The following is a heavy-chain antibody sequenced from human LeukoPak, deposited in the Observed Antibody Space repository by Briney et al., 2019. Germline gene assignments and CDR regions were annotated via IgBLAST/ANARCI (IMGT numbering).Heavy chain of an antibody. J-gene: IGHJ4*02. Sequence: PGGFLRLSCAASGITVSSNYMSWVRQAPGKGLEWVSLIYSDGTTLYADSVKGRFTISRDTSKNRLYLHMDSLRAEDTAIYYCTKVATTPLWASDYWGQGTLVTVSS. D-gene: IGHD1-1*01. CDR2: IYSDGTT. CDR1: GITVSSNY. CDR3: TKVATTPLWASDY. V-gene: IGHV3-53*01.